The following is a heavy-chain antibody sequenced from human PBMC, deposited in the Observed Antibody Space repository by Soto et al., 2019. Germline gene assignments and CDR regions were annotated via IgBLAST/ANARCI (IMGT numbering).Heavy chain of an antibody. CDR3: AREGGWFGEPDGSFDI. V-gene: IGHV4-34*01. Sequence: QVQLQQWGAGLLKPSETLSLTCAVYGGSFSGYYWSWIRQPPGKGLEWIGEINPSGSTNYNPSLKSRVTISVDTSKNQFSLKLSSVTAADTAVYYCAREGGWFGEPDGSFDIWGQGTMVTVSS. CDR1: GGSFSGYY. D-gene: IGHD3-10*01. CDR2: INPSGST. J-gene: IGHJ3*02.